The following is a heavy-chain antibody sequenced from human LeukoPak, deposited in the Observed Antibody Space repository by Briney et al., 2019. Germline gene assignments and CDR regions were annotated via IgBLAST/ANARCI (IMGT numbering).Heavy chain of an antibody. Sequence: ASVKVSCKASGYTFTSYYMHWVRQAPGQGLEWMGIINPSGGSTSYAQKFQGRVTMTRDTSTSTVYMELSSLRSEDTAVYYCARENFPYQLQGRFDPWGQGTLVTVSS. J-gene: IGHJ5*02. CDR2: INPSGGST. CDR3: ARENFPYQLQGRFDP. V-gene: IGHV1-46*01. D-gene: IGHD2-2*01. CDR1: GYTFTSYY.